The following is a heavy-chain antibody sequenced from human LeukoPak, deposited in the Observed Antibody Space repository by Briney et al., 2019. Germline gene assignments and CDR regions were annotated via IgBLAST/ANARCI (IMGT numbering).Heavy chain of an antibody. CDR2: ISGTGDNT. Sequence: GGSLRLSCAASGFTFSGFAMSWVRRTPGKGLEWVSGISGTGDNTLYADSVEGRFTISRDNSKNTLYLEMNSLRAEDTAIYYCAKMKGHPLPKYYMDVWGQGTTVTVSS. J-gene: IGHJ6*01. CDR3: AKMKGHPLPKYYMDV. CDR1: GFTFSGFA. D-gene: IGHD1-26*01. V-gene: IGHV3-23*01.